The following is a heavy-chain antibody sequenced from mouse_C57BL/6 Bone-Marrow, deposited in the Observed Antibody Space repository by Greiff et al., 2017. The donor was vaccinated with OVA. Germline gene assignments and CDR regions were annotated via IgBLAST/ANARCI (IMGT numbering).Heavy chain of an antibody. CDR2: INPSSGYT. CDR3: ARDRAMDY. CDR1: GYTFTSYT. V-gene: IGHV1-4*01. Sequence: VHLVESGAELARPGASVKMSCKASGYTFTSYTMHWVKQRPGQGLEWIGYINPSSGYTKYKQKFKDKATLTADKSSSTAYMQLSSLTSEDSAVYYCARDRAMDYWGQGTSVTVSS. J-gene: IGHJ4*01.